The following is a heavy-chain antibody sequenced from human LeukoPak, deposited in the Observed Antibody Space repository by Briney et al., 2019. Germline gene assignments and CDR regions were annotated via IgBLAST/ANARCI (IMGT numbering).Heavy chain of an antibody. CDR3: ARNVARSYASYYPMDV. CDR1: GGSISGYY. D-gene: IGHD1-26*01. CDR2: IYYSGST. Sequence: PSETLSLTCTVSGGSISGYYWSWIRQPPGKGLEWIGYIYYSGSTSYNPSLRSRVTISLDTSKNQFSLKLSSVTAADTAVYYCARNVARSYASYYPMDVWGQGTTVTVSS. V-gene: IGHV4-59*01. J-gene: IGHJ6*02.